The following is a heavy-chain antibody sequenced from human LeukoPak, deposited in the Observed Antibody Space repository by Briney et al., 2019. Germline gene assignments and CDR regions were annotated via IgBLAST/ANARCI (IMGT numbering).Heavy chain of an antibody. CDR2: INPNSGGT. D-gene: IGHD6-19*01. J-gene: IGHJ4*02. CDR1: GYTFTSYD. V-gene: IGHV1-2*02. CDR3: ARDDDSGWYDY. Sequence: GASVKVSCKASGYTFTSYDINWVRQATGQGLEWMGWINPNSGGTNYAQKFQGRVTMTRDTSISTAYMELSRLRSDDTAVYYCARDDDSGWYDYWGQGTLVTVSS.